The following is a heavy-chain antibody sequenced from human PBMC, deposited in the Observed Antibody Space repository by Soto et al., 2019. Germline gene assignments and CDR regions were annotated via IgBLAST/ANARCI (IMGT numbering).Heavy chain of an antibody. V-gene: IGHV3-23*01. CDR3: AKVLGYNDFWGGYSPPLAH. CDR1: GFTLSNFA. Sequence: EVQLLESGGGLVQPGGSLRLSCAASGFTLSNFAMTWVRQAPGRGLEWVSSISGSGSSTFYADSVKGRFTISRDNSKNTLYLQMDSLRAEDTAVYYCAKVLGYNDFWGGYSPPLAHWGQGTLVTVSS. J-gene: IGHJ4*01. D-gene: IGHD3-3*01. CDR2: ISGSGSST.